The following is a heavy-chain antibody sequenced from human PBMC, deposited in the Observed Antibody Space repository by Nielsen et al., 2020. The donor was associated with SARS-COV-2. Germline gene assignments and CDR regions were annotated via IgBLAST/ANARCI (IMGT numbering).Heavy chain of an antibody. D-gene: IGHD3-3*01. CDR1: GGTFSSYA. J-gene: IGHJ6*02. CDR2: IIPIFGTA. Sequence: SVKVSCKASGGTFSSYAISWVRQAPGQGLEWMGGIIPIFGTANYAQKFQGRVTITADKSTSTAYMELSSLRSEDTAVYYCARDDFWSGKAGYYYYGMDVWGQGTTVTVSS. V-gene: IGHV1-69*06. CDR3: ARDDFWSGKAGYYYYGMDV.